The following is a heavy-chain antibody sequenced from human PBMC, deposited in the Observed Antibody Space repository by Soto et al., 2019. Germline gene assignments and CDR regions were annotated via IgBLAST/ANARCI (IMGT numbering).Heavy chain of an antibody. Sequence: ASVKVSCKASGYTFTSYAMHWVRQAPGQRLEWMGWINAGNGNTKYSQKFQGRVTITRDTSASTAYMELSSLRSEDTAVYYCARQFRYYDSSGYRVNWFDPWGQGTLVTVSS. V-gene: IGHV1-3*01. J-gene: IGHJ5*02. CDR3: ARQFRYYDSSGYRVNWFDP. D-gene: IGHD3-22*01. CDR2: INAGNGNT. CDR1: GYTFTSYA.